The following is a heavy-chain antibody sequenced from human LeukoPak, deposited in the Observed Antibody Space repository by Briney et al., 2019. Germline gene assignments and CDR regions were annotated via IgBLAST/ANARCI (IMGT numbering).Heavy chain of an antibody. Sequence: ASVKVSCKVSGYTLTELSMHWVRQAPGKGLEWMGGFDPEDGETIYAQKFQGRVTMTEDTSTDTAYMELSSLRSEDTAVYYCATWGLGSGSDEGISFDYWGQGTLVTVSS. CDR1: GYTLTELS. J-gene: IGHJ4*02. CDR2: FDPEDGET. CDR3: ATWGLGSGSDEGISFDY. V-gene: IGHV1-24*01. D-gene: IGHD3-22*01.